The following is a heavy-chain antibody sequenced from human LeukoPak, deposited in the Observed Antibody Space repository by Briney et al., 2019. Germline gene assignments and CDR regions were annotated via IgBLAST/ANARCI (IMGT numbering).Heavy chain of an antibody. CDR1: GFTFSSYV. J-gene: IGHJ3*02. D-gene: IGHD5-18*01. Sequence: PGGSLRLSCAASGFTFSSYVVSWVRQAPGKGLEWVSAISGSGGSTYYANSVKSRFTNSRDNSKNTLYLQMSSLRAEDTAVYYCAKVVHLDTDAFDIWGQGTMVTVSS. V-gene: IGHV3-23*01. CDR2: ISGSGGST. CDR3: AKVVHLDTDAFDI.